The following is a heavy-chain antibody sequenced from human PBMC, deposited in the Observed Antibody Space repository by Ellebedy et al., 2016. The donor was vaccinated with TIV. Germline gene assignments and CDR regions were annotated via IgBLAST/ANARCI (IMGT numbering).Heavy chain of an antibody. CDR3: ATWGMTTVTYLDFDY. CDR1: GFTFSTYW. V-gene: IGHV3-74*01. J-gene: IGHJ4*02. CDR2: INSVGSST. D-gene: IGHD4-17*01. Sequence: PGGSLRLSCAASGFTFSTYWMHWVRQAPGKGLVWVSRINSVGSSTTYEDSVKGRFTISRDNAKNTLYLQMNSLRAEDTAVYYCATWGMTTVTYLDFDYWGQGTLVTVSS.